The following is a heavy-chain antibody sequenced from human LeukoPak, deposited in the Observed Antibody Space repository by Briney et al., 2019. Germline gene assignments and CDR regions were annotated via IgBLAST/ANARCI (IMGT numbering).Heavy chain of an antibody. CDR2: IYYSGST. Sequence: PSQTLSLTCTVSGGSISSGDYYWSWIRQPPGKGLEWIRYIYYSGSTYYNPSLKSRVTISVDTSKNQFSLKLSSVTAADTAVYYCARDRYGDYGSYYYYGMDLWGQGTTVTVSS. V-gene: IGHV4-30-4*01. CDR1: GGSISSGDYY. J-gene: IGHJ6*02. D-gene: IGHD4-17*01. CDR3: ARDRYGDYGSYYYYGMDL.